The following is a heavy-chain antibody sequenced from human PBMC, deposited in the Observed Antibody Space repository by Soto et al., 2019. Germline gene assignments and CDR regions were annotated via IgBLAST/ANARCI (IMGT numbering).Heavy chain of an antibody. Sequence: SETLSLTCSFSGDSVTSHYLTWIRQSPGKGLEWIAYIYYTGSTHYNPSLKSRVTISVDTSKNQFTLKLTSVTAADTAVYYCARDMTTVTSSVDVWGQGTTVTISS. J-gene: IGHJ6*02. CDR1: GDSVTSHY. D-gene: IGHD4-17*01. CDR3: ARDMTTVTSSVDV. CDR2: IYYTGST. V-gene: IGHV4-59*08.